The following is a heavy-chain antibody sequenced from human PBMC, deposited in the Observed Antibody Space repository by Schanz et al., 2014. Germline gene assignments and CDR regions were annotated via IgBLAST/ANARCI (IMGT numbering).Heavy chain of an antibody. CDR3: ARDPSGSYGWFDP. Sequence: VHLVESGGGLGQRGGSLRLSCVASGFTFSSYWMHWVRQAPGKGLDWVAFIRFDASHKYYADSVRGRFTISRDNSKNTLYLQMNSLRAEDTAVYYCARDPSGSYGWFDPWGQGTLVTVSS. D-gene: IGHD1-26*01. CDR1: GFTFSSYW. J-gene: IGHJ5*02. V-gene: IGHV3-30*02. CDR2: IRFDASHK.